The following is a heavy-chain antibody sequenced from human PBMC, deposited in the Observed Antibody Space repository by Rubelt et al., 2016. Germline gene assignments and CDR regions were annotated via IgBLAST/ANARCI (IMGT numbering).Heavy chain of an antibody. D-gene: IGHD3-3*01. CDR2: IYYSGST. Sequence: QVQLQESGPGLVKPSETLSLTCTVSGGSISSYYWSWIRQPPGKGLEWIGYIYYSGSTYYNPSLKSRVTLSLDTSKNQFALKLSSVTAADTAVYYCARADGITTYNWFDPWGQGTLVTVSS. V-gene: IGHV4-59*06. CDR1: GGSISSYY. CDR3: ARADGITTYNWFDP. J-gene: IGHJ5*02.